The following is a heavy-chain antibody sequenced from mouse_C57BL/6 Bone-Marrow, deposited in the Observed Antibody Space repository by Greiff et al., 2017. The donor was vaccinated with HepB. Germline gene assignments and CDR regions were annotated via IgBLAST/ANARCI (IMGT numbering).Heavy chain of an antibody. Sequence: EVKLMESGPELVKPGASVKISCKASGYSFTGYYMNWVKQSPEKSLEWIGEINPSTGGTTYNQKFKAKATLTVDKSSSTAYMQLKSLTSEDSAVYYCARDYYYGSSYAMDYWGQGTSVTVSS. V-gene: IGHV1-42*01. CDR3: ARDYYYGSSYAMDY. CDR2: INPSTGGT. CDR1: GYSFTGYY. J-gene: IGHJ4*01. D-gene: IGHD1-1*01.